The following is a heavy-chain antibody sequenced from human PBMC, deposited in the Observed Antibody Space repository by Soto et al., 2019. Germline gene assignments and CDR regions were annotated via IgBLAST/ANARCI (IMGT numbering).Heavy chain of an antibody. CDR3: AKDHWGLCGGDCYPIY. Sequence: QVQLVESGGGVVQPGRSLRLSCAASGFTFSSYGMHWVRQAPGKGLEWVAVISYDGSNKYYADSVKGRFTISRDNSKNXLYLQMNSLRAEDTAVYYCAKDHWGLCGGDCYPIYWGQGTLVTVSS. D-gene: IGHD2-21*02. CDR2: ISYDGSNK. V-gene: IGHV3-30*18. CDR1: GFTFSSYG. J-gene: IGHJ4*02.